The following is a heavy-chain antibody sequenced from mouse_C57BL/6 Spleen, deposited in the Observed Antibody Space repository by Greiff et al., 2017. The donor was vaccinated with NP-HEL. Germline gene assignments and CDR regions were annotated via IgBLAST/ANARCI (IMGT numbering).Heavy chain of an antibody. CDR3: ARSIYDGYCFDY. CDR2: ISSGSSTI. D-gene: IGHD2-3*01. V-gene: IGHV5-17*01. Sequence: VQLKESGGGLVKPGGSLKLSCAASGFTFSDYGMHWVRQAPEKGLEWVAYISSGSSTIYYADTVKGRFTISRDNAKNTLFLQMTSLRSEDTAMYYCARSIYDGYCFDYWGQGTTLTVSS. CDR1: GFTFSDYG. J-gene: IGHJ2*01.